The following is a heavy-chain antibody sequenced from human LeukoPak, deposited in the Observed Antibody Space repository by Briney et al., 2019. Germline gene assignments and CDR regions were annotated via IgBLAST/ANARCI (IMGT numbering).Heavy chain of an antibody. CDR2: IRSKAYGGAT. CDR3: TRRWGIDY. D-gene: IGHD7-27*01. CDR1: GFTFGDYA. J-gene: IGHJ4*02. V-gene: IGHV3-49*04. Sequence: PGRSLRLSCTASGFTFGDYAMSWVRQAPGKGLEWVGFIRSKAYGGATEYAASVKGRFTISRDDSKGIAYLQMNSLKTEDTAVYYCTRRWGIDYWGQGTLVTVSS.